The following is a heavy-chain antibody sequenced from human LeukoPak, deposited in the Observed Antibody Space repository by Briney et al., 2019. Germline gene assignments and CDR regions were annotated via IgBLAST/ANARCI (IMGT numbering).Heavy chain of an antibody. V-gene: IGHV3-30*02. Sequence: GGSLRLSCVASQFTFSSYGMHWVRQTPGKGLEWVAFIRYDGSNKYYADSVKGRFTISRENSKNTLYLQMNSLRAEDTAVYYCAKDYGSGSYYNVGTFDXXGQXTXXTVSS. CDR1: QFTFSSYG. D-gene: IGHD3-10*01. J-gene: IGHJ3*02. CDR2: IRYDGSNK. CDR3: AKDYGSGSYYNVGTFDX.